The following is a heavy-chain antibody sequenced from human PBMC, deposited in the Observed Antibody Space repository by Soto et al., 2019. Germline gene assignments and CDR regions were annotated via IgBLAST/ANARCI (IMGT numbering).Heavy chain of an antibody. CDR1: GFTFTSNP. Sequence: GGSLRLSCAASGFTFTSNPMHWVRQAPGKGLEWVAVVSYDGSNKYYADSVKGRFTISRDNSKNTLSLQMNSLRAEDTAVYYCARDPPITMVRGVIHYYGMVVWGQGTTVTVS. J-gene: IGHJ6*02. D-gene: IGHD3-10*01. CDR2: VSYDGSNK. V-gene: IGHV3-30-3*01. CDR3: ARDPPITMVRGVIHYYGMVV.